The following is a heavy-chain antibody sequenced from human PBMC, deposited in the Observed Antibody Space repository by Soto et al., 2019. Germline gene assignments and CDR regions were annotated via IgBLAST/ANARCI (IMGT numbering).Heavy chain of an antibody. CDR2: INWNGGST. CDR1: GFTFDDYG. V-gene: IGHV3-20*01. CDR3: VSSWSHDAFDI. Sequence: AGGSLRLSCAASGFTFDDYGMSWVRQAPGKGLEWVSGINWNGGSTGYADSVKGRFTISRDNAKNSLYLQMNSLRAEDTALYHCVSSWSHDAFDIWGQGTMVTVSS. J-gene: IGHJ3*02. D-gene: IGHD6-13*01.